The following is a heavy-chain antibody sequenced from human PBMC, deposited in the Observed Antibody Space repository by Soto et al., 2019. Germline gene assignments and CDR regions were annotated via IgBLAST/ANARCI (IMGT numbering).Heavy chain of an antibody. CDR1: GGSISSGGYS. Sequence: SETLSLTCAVSGGSISSGGYSWSWIRQPPGEGLEWIGYIYHSGSTYYNPSLKSRVTISVDRSKNQFSLKLSSVTAADTAVYYCARSQTTVTFYDYWGQGTLVTVSS. CDR3: ARSQTTVTFYDY. CDR2: IYHSGST. J-gene: IGHJ4*02. D-gene: IGHD4-17*01. V-gene: IGHV4-30-2*01.